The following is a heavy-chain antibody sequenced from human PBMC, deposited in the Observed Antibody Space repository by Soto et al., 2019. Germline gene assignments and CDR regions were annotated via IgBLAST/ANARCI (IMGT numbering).Heavy chain of an antibody. V-gene: IGHV3-23*01. CDR3: ARADSSDYYYPS. J-gene: IGHJ1*01. CDR2: ITSGGST. Sequence: EVQLLESGGGLVQPGGSLRLSCAASGFTFTDYAMSWVRQAPGKVLEWVSLITSGGSTYYSDSVKGRFTISRDSSKNTLYLQLNSLRAEDTALFYCARADSSDYYYPSWGQGTLVTVSS. CDR1: GFTFTDYA. D-gene: IGHD3-22*01.